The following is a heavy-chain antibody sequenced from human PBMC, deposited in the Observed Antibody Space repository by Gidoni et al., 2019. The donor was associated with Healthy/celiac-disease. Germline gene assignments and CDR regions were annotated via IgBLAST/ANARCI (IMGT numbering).Heavy chain of an antibody. V-gene: IGHV4-34*01. Sequence: QVQLQQWGAGLLKPSETLSLTCAVYGGSFRGYSWSWIRQPPGKGLEWIGEIKHSGSTNYNPSLKSRVTISVDTSKNQFSLKLSSVTAADTAVYYCARGAYIVVVVAATRNWFDPWGQGTLVTVSS. CDR2: IKHSGST. J-gene: IGHJ5*02. CDR1: GGSFRGYS. D-gene: IGHD2-15*01. CDR3: ARGAYIVVVVAATRNWFDP.